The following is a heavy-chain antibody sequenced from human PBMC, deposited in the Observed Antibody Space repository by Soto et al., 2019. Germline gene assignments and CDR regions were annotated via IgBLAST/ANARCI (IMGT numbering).Heavy chain of an antibody. J-gene: IGHJ6*02. V-gene: IGHV1-46*01. D-gene: IGHD2-2*02. Sequence: ASVKVSCKASGYTFTSYYMHWVRQAPGQGLEWMGIINPSVGSTSSAQKFQGRVTMTRDTSTSTVYMELSSLRSEDTAVYYCARDPVPAAIYYYGMDVWSQGKTVPVSS. CDR3: ARDPVPAAIYYYGMDV. CDR1: GYTFTSYY. CDR2: INPSVGST.